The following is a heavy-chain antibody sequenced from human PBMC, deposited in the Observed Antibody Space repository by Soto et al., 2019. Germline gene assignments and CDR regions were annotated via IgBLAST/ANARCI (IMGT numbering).Heavy chain of an antibody. CDR2: VYYSGTT. J-gene: IGHJ4*02. CDR3: ARTAAVPNTLRSRYFFDY. CDR1: GGSVSNKTYY. V-gene: IGHV4-61*01. D-gene: IGHD6-25*01. Sequence: SETLSLTCSVSGGSVSNKTYYWSWIRQPPGKRLEWIGYVYYSGTTNYNPSLKSRVTISVDLSKNQFSLRLSSVTTADTALYYCARTAAVPNTLRSRYFFDYWGQGTMVTLPS.